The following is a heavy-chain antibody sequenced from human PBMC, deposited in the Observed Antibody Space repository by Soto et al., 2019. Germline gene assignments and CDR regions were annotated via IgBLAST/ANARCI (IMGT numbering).Heavy chain of an antibody. J-gene: IGHJ6*03. CDR3: TTEGEFRSFDWSLALGFHYYYMDV. Sequence: GGSLRLSCAASGFTFRNAWMSWVRQAPGKGLEWVGRIKSKTDGGTTDYAAPVKGRFTISRDDSKATLDLQMNTLKTEDTAVYFCTTEGEFRSFDWSLALGFHYYYMDVWGKGTMVTVSS. CDR1: GFTFRNAW. CDR2: IKSKTDGGTT. V-gene: IGHV3-15*01. D-gene: IGHD3-9*01.